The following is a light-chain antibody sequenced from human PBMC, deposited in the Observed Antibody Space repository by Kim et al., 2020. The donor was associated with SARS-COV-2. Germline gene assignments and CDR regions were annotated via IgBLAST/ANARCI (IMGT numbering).Light chain of an antibody. V-gene: IGLV3-21*04. Sequence: PEEAAKIPCAGNNIGSKNVQWYQQKAGQALVLVISHDTDRPSEIPDRFSGSNSGNQATLTISRVEAGDEADYYCQVWDGSTDHYVFGTGTKVTVL. CDR3: QVWDGSTDHYV. CDR2: HDT. CDR1: NIGSKN. J-gene: IGLJ1*01.